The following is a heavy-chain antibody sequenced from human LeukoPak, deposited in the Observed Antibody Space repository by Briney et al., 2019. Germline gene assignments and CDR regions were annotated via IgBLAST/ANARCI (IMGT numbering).Heavy chain of an antibody. CDR1: GDTFSGHA. J-gene: IGHJ4*02. Sequence: SVKVSCKTSGDTFSGHAMSWVRQASGQGLEWMGKINPMSGIANYAQKFQGRGTITADKSTSTVYMELRSLRSEDTAMYYCAIDYFDRSAYWQWGQGTPVTVSS. D-gene: IGHD3-22*01. CDR2: INPMSGIA. V-gene: IGHV1-69*04. CDR3: AIDYFDRSAYWQ.